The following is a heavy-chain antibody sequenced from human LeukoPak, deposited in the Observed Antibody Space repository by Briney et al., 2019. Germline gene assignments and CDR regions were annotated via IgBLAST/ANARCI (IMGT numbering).Heavy chain of an antibody. CDR2: ISWDGGST. D-gene: IGHD5-18*01. Sequence: GGSLRLSCAASGFTFDDYTMHWVRQAPGTGLEWVSLISWDGGSTYYADSVKGRFTISRDNSKNSLYLQMNSLRTEDTALYYCAKGGYSYGSYYYYYYMDVWGKGTTVTVSS. V-gene: IGHV3-43*01. CDR3: AKGGYSYGSYYYYYYMDV. J-gene: IGHJ6*03. CDR1: GFTFDDYT.